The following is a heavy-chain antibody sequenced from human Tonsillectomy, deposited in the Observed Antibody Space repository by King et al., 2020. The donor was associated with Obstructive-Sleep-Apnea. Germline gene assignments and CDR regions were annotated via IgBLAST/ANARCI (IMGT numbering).Heavy chain of an antibody. CDR3: ARDPDYFGSGTYRPGAFDI. CDR1: GFTFRSYA. Sequence: EQLVQSGGGLGQPGGSLRLSCVASGFTFRSYAMTWVRHAPGRGLEWVSVISGSGGNTNYVSSVKDRYTISRANSKNTPYMPMNSLKAEDTAGYYCARDPDYFGSGTYRPGAFDIWGQGTMVTVSS. D-gene: IGHD3-22*01. J-gene: IGHJ3*02. CDR2: ISGSGGNT. V-gene: IGHV3-23*04.